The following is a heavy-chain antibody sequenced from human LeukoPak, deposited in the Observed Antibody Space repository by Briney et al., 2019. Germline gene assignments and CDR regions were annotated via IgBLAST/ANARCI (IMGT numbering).Heavy chain of an antibody. CDR2: ISYDGSNK. J-gene: IGHJ4*02. D-gene: IGHD1-14*01. V-gene: IGHV3-30*18. Sequence: PGGSLRLSRAASGFTFSSYGMHWVRQAPGKGLEWVAVISYDGSNKYYADSVKGRFTISRDNSKNTLYLQMNSLRAEDTAVYYCAKVTGDYWGQGTLVTVSS. CDR1: GFTFSSYG. CDR3: AKVTGDY.